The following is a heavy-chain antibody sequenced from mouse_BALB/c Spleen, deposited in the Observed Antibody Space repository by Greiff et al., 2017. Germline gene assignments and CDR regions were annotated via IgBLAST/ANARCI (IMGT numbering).Heavy chain of an antibody. D-gene: IGHD1-1*01. J-gene: IGHJ3*01. Sequence: DVKLVESGGGLVKPGGSLKLSCAASGFTFSSYTMSWVRQTPEKRLEWVATISSGGSYTYYPDSVKGRFTISRDNAKNTLYLQMSSLKSEDTAMYYCTRDDYGSSPPFAYWGQGTLVTVSA. CDR3: TRDDYGSSPPFAY. V-gene: IGHV5-6-4*01. CDR1: GFTFSSYT. CDR2: ISSGGSYT.